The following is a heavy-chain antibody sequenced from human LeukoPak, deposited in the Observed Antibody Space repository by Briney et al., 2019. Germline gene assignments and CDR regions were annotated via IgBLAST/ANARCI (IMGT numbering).Heavy chain of an antibody. D-gene: IGHD3-3*01. CDR1: GFTFSSYW. V-gene: IGHV3-74*01. J-gene: IGHJ4*02. CDR3: AREGSDFWSNYPDY. CDR2: INSDGSST. Sequence: PGGSLRLSCAASGFTFSSYWMHWVRQAPGKGLVWVSRINSDGSSTSYADSVKGRFTISRDNAKNTLYLQMISLRAEDTAVYYCAREGSDFWSNYPDYRGQGTLVTVSA.